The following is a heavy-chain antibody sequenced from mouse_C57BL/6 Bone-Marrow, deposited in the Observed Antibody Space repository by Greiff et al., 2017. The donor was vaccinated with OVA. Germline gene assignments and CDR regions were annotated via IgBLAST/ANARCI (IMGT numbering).Heavy chain of an antibody. CDR1: GFTFSSYT. V-gene: IGHV5-9*01. J-gene: IGHJ2*01. CDR2: ISGGGGNT. D-gene: IGHD2-4*01. Sequence: EVQRVESGGGLVKPGGSLKLSCAASGFTFSSYTMSWVRQTPEKRLEWVATISGGGGNTYYPDSVKGRFTISRDNAKNTLYLQMSSRRYEDTALYYCARLRDYGDFDYWGQGTTLTVSS. CDR3: ARLRDYGDFDY.